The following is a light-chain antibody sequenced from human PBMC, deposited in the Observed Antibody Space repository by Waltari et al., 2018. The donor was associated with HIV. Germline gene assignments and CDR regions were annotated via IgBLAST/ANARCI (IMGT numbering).Light chain of an antibody. Sequence: QSVLAQPPSVSGAPGQSVTTSCTGSSSHIAAGYDVHWYQQVPGKAPRLLIYDNINRPLGVPDRFSGSKSATSASLAITGLLAEDEADYYCQSHDSSLSGSLFGGGTKLTVL. J-gene: IGLJ2*01. CDR3: QSHDSSLSGSL. V-gene: IGLV1-40*01. CDR1: SSHIAAGYD. CDR2: DNI.